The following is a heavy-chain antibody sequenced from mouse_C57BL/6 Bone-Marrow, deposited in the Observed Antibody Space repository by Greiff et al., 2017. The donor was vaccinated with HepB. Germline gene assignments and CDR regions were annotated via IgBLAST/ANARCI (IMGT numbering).Heavy chain of an antibody. D-gene: IGHD2-1*01. CDR1: GYTFTSYW. V-gene: IGHV1-55*01. J-gene: IGHJ4*01. CDR3: TRGKSTPGAKDY. CDR2: IYPGSGST. Sequence: QVQLQQPGAELVKPGASVKMSCKASGYTFTSYWITWVKQRPGQGLEWIGDIYPGSGSTNYNEKFKSKATVTVDTSSSTAYMQRSSLTSEDSAVYYCTRGKSTPGAKDYWGQGTSVTVSS.